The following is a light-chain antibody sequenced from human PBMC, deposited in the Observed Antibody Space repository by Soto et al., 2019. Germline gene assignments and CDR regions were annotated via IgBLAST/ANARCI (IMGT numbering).Light chain of an antibody. V-gene: IGKV3-20*01. J-gene: IGKJ2*01. CDR2: GAS. Sequence: EIVLTQSPDTLSLSPGERVTLSCRASQRMTNNFLAWFQQKPGLAPRLLIHGASTRASGVPDRFTGGGSGTDFVLTISRVEPEDCAVYYCQQDGRSPFTFGQETKLQIK. CDR1: QRMTNNF. CDR3: QQDGRSPFT.